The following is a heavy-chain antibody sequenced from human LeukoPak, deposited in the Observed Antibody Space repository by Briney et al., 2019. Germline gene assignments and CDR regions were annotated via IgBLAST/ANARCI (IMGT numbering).Heavy chain of an antibody. CDR1: GFTFSRYA. V-gene: IGHV3-30-3*01. CDR2: ISYDGSII. D-gene: IGHD4-17*01. CDR3: ARDYTIAGLKDYGDYEFDY. J-gene: IGHJ4*02. Sequence: PGGSLRLSCAASGFTFSRYAMHWVRQAPGKELEWVAVISYDGSIIYYTDSVKGRFTISRDNSKNTLYLQMNSLRSEDTAVYYCARDYTIAGLKDYGDYEFDYWGQGSLVTVSS.